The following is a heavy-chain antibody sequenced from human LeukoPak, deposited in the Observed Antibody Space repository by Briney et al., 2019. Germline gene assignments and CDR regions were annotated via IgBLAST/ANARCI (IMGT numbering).Heavy chain of an antibody. D-gene: IGHD2-2*01. CDR1: GFTFSSYA. V-gene: IGHV3-23*01. J-gene: IGHJ4*02. Sequence: GGSLRLSCAASGFTFSSYAMSRVRQAPGKGLEWVSAISGSGGSTYYADSVKGRFTISRDNSKNTLYLQMNSLRAEDTAVSYCAKEANWVLGYCSSTSCYGEPFDYWGQGTLVTVSS. CDR2: ISGSGGST. CDR3: AKEANWVLGYCSSTSCYGEPFDY.